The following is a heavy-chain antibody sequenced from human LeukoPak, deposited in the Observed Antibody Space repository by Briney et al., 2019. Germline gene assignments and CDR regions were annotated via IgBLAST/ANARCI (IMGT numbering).Heavy chain of an antibody. CDR1: GFTFSSYA. CDR3: AKDVPYHGGDWFDP. CDR2: IYSGGST. J-gene: IGHJ5*02. Sequence: GGSQRLSYVASGFTFSSYAMSGVGQAAGKEREWVSVIYSGGSTYYAAFVKGIFTIARDNSKNSLYLQMNSLRAEDTAVYYCAKDVPYHGGDWFDPWGQGTLVTVSS. V-gene: IGHV3-66*01. D-gene: IGHD4-23*01.